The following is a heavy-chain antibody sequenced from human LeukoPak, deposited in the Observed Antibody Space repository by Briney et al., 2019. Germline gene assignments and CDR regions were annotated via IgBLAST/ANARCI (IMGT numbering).Heavy chain of an antibody. Sequence: GGSLRLSCAAFGSTLSSYGMPWVRQAPGKGLEWVAFIRYDGSNTYHADSVKGRFTISRDNSKNTLFLQMNSLRAEDTAVYYCAKARRIMITFGGVIKDYWGQGTLVTVSS. J-gene: IGHJ4*02. CDR3: AKARRIMITFGGVIKDY. V-gene: IGHV3-30*02. CDR1: GSTLSSYG. CDR2: IRYDGSNT. D-gene: IGHD3-16*01.